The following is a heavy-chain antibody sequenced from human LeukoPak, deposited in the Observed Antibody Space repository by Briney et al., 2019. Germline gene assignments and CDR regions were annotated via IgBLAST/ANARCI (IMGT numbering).Heavy chain of an antibody. Sequence: GRSLRLSCAASGFTFGSFEMNWVSQAPGKGLEWLSYISSSGSNKYYADSLKGRFTISRDNAKNSLYLQMNSLTAEDTADYYCARDLGDYVGYDAFDIWGQGTRVTVSS. CDR1: GFTFGSFE. D-gene: IGHD4-17*01. J-gene: IGHJ3*02. V-gene: IGHV3-48*03. CDR3: ARDLGDYVGYDAFDI. CDR2: ISSSGSNK.